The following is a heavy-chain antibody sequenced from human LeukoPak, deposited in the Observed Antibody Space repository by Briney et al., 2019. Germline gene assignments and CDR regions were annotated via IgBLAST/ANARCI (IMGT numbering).Heavy chain of an antibody. Sequence: PGGSLRLSCAASGFTFSNYWMHWVRQAPGKGLEWVSSISSSSSYIYYADSVKGRFTISRDNAKNSLYLQMNSLRAEDTAVYYCAREWYSGYDYGYWGQGTLVTVSS. CDR2: ISSSSSYI. D-gene: IGHD5-12*01. CDR3: AREWYSGYDYGY. CDR1: GFTFSNYW. J-gene: IGHJ4*02. V-gene: IGHV3-21*01.